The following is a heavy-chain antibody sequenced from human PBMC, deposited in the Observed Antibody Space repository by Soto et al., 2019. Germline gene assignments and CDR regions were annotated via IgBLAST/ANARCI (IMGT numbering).Heavy chain of an antibody. Sequence: EVQLLESGGGLVQPGGSLVLSCAASGFPFSSYAMSWVRQAPGKGLEWVSSISGGGNDAYYADSVKGRFTISRDNSKNTLYLQMHSLRADDTAVHYCTRSLFLATNDTAPFDYWGQGTLVTVSS. D-gene: IGHD3-3*02. CDR2: ISGGGNDA. J-gene: IGHJ4*02. CDR3: TRSLFLATNDTAPFDY. V-gene: IGHV3-23*01. CDR1: GFPFSSYA.